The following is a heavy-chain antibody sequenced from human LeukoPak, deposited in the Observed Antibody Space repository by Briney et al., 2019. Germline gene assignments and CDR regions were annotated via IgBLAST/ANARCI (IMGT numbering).Heavy chain of an antibody. Sequence: GGSLRLSCAASGFTFSTYTMNWVRQAPGKGLEWVSSISVSSSYIYYAGSVKGRFTISRDNSKNTLYLQMNSLRAEDTAVYYCAREGPMVRGGYYFDYWGQGTLVTVSS. CDR3: AREGPMVRGGYYFDY. CDR2: ISVSSSYI. J-gene: IGHJ4*02. D-gene: IGHD3-10*01. V-gene: IGHV3-21*04. CDR1: GFTFSTYT.